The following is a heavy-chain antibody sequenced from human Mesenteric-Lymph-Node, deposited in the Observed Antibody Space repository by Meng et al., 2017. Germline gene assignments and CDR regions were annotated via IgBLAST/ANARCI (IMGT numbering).Heavy chain of an antibody. CDR1: GFTFTTYS. CDR2: ISSDGGNT. Sequence: LTCVASGFTFTTYSMPWVRQAPGKGLQYVSGISSDGGNTYYADSVKGRFIISRDNSRNTVDLQMGSLRTEDMAVYYCARGRGPKYPFPWFDPWGQGALVTVSS. CDR3: ARGRGPKYPFPWFDP. V-gene: IGHV3-64*02. D-gene: IGHD2/OR15-2a*01. J-gene: IGHJ5*02.